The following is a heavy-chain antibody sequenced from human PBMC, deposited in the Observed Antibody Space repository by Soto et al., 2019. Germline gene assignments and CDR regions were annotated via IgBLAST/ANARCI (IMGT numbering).Heavy chain of an antibody. CDR3: ARDGSLNWFDP. Sequence: SETLSLTCTVSGGSISSYYWSWIRQPPGKGLEWIGYIYYSGSTNYNPSLKSRFTISVDTSKNQFSLKLSSVTAADTAVYYCARDGSLNWFDPWGQGTLVTVSS. CDR2: IYYSGST. V-gene: IGHV4-59*01. CDR1: GGSISSYY. J-gene: IGHJ5*02.